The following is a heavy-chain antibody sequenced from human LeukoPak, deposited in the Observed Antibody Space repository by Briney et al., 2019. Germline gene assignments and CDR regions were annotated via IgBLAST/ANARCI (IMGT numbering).Heavy chain of an antibody. CDR1: GFTFSSYW. CDR2: IKQDGSEK. D-gene: IGHD3-22*01. Sequence: GGSLRLSCAASGFTFSSYWMSWVRQAPGKGLEWVANIKQDGSEKYYVDSVKGRFTISRDNAKNSLYLQMNSLRAEDTAVYYCAKATMAGGQFYYDSSGGQGTLVTVSS. V-gene: IGHV3-7*01. J-gene: IGHJ4*02. CDR3: AKATMAGGQFYYDSS.